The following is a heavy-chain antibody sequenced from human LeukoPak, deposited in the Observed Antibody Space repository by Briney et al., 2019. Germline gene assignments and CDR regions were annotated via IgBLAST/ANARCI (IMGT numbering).Heavy chain of an antibody. CDR3: ARVRGYSGYDESYPFDY. CDR2: FYSGGST. V-gene: IGHV3-66*01. Sequence: GGSLRLSCAASGFAVSSNYMNWVRQAPGKGLEWLSVFYSGGSTDYADSVKGRFTMSRDNSKNTLCLQMNSLRAEDTAVYYCARVRGYSGYDESYPFDYWGQGTLVTVSS. CDR1: GFAVSSNY. J-gene: IGHJ4*02. D-gene: IGHD5-12*01.